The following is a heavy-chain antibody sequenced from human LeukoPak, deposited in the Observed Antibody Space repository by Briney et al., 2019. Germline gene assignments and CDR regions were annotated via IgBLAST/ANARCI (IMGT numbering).Heavy chain of an antibody. Sequence: PSETLSLTCTVSGGSISSYYWTWIRQPAGKGLEWIGRFYSTGSTNYNPSLKSRVTMSVDTSKNQLSLNLTSVTAADTAVYYCSRENGAFSPFGYWGQGTLVTVPS. J-gene: IGHJ4*02. CDR2: FYSTGST. D-gene: IGHD2-8*01. CDR3: SRENGAFSPFGY. CDR1: GGSISSYY. V-gene: IGHV4-4*07.